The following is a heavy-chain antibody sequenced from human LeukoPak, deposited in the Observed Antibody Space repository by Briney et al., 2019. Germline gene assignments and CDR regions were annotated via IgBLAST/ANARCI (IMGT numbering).Heavy chain of an antibody. V-gene: IGHV1-69*05. J-gene: IGHJ6*03. CDR3: ARGYNWNAQPGDYYYYYMDV. CDR2: IIPIFGTA. Sequence: SVKVSCKASGGTFSSYAISWVGQAPGQGLEWMGRIIPIFGTANYAQKFQGRVTITTDESTSTAYMELSSLRSEDTAVYYCARGYNWNAQPGDYYYYYMDVWGKGTTVTVSS. D-gene: IGHD1-1*01. CDR1: GGTFSSYA.